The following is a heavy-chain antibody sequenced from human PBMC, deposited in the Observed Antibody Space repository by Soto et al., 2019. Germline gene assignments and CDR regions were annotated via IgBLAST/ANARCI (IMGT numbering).Heavy chain of an antibody. V-gene: IGHV3-30*18. Sequence: GGPLRLSCAASGFTFSTYGMHWVRQAPGKGLEWVAATSYDGSNKYYGDSVKGRFTISRDNSKNTLYLQMNSLRAEDTAVYYCAKVGSGWINYGMDVWGQGTTVTVSS. D-gene: IGHD6-19*01. CDR3: AKVGSGWINYGMDV. CDR1: GFTFSTYG. J-gene: IGHJ6*02. CDR2: TSYDGSNK.